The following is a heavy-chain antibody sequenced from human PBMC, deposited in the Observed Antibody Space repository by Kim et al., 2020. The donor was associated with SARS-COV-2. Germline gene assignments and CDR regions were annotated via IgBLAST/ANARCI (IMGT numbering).Heavy chain of an antibody. J-gene: IGHJ2*01. D-gene: IGHD4-17*01. CDR3: ARPSRTTVTTPYWYFDL. CDR1: GYTFTGYY. V-gene: IGHV1-2*06. CDR2: INPNSGGT. Sequence: ASVKVSCKASGYTFTGYYMHWVRQAPGQGLEWMGRINPNSGGTNYAQKFQGRVTMTRDTSISTAYMELSRLRSDDTAVYYCARPSRTTVTTPYWYFDLWGRGTLVTVSS.